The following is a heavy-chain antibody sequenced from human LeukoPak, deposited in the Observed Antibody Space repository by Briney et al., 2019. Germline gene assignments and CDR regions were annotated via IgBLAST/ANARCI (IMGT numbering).Heavy chain of an antibody. CDR1: GFTFGDYA. D-gene: IGHD7-27*01. CDR3: HGSIINGDYYGMDV. CDR2: IRSKAYGGTT. V-gene: IGHV3-49*03. J-gene: IGHJ6*02. Sequence: GGSLRLSCTASGFTFGDYAMSWFRQAPGKGLEWVGFIRSKAYGGTTEYAASVKGRFTISRDDSKSIAYLQMNSLKTEDTAVYYCHGSIINGDYYGMDVWGQGTTVTVSS.